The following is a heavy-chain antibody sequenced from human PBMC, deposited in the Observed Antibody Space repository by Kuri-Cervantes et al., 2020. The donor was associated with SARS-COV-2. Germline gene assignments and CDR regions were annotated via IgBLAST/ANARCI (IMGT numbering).Heavy chain of an antibody. D-gene: IGHD5-12*01. CDR1: GDSISTYY. Sequence: SETLSLTCTISGDSISTYYWSWIRQPAGKGLEWIGRIYTSGTNYNPSLKSRVTMSIGTSKNQFSLKLTSVTAADTAVYYCARAGAGYYYYYYYMDVWGKGTTVTVSS. CDR3: ARAGAGYYYYYYYMDV. J-gene: IGHJ6*03. V-gene: IGHV4-4*07. CDR2: IYTSGT.